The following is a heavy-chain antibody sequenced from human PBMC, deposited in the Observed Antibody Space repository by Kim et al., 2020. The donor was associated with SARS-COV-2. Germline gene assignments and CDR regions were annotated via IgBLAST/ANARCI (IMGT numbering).Heavy chain of an antibody. V-gene: IGHV3-23*01. Sequence: GGSLRLSCAVSGVTFSNFAMSWVRQAPGKGLQWVVSISGSGDNTYHADSVQGRFSISRDNSKSTVFLQMNSLRVDDTAVYYCATGVPSSSSWYAGYYWG. J-gene: IGHJ4*01. CDR1: GVTFSNFA. D-gene: IGHD6-13*01. CDR3: ATGVPSSSSWYAGYY. CDR2: ISGSGDNT.